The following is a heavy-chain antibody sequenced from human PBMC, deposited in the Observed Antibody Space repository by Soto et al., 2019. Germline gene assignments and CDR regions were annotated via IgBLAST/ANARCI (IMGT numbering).Heavy chain of an antibody. CDR1: GFTFSSYA. Sequence: EVQLLESGGGLVQPGGSLRLSCAASGFTFSSYAMSWVRQAPGKGLEWVSAISGSGGSTYYADSVKGRFTISRDNSKNTLYLQMNSLRAKDTAVYYCARDLRRYIYGYRASYWGQGTLVTVSS. CDR3: ARDLRRYIYGYRASY. J-gene: IGHJ4*02. CDR2: ISGSGGST. D-gene: IGHD5-18*01. V-gene: IGHV3-23*01.